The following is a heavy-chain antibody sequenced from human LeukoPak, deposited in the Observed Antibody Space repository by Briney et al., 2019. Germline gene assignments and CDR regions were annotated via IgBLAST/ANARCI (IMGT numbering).Heavy chain of an antibody. J-gene: IGHJ4*02. V-gene: IGHV4-59*01. Sequence: SETLSLTCTVSRGSISSYYWSWTRQPPGKGLEWIGYIDNSGSTNSNPSLKSRVAMSVETSKNEFSLKLSSVTAADTAVYYCPRGRITIFGVVTPHFDYWGQGTLVTVSS. D-gene: IGHD3-3*01. CDR2: IDNSGST. CDR3: PRGRITIFGVVTPHFDY. CDR1: RGSISSYY.